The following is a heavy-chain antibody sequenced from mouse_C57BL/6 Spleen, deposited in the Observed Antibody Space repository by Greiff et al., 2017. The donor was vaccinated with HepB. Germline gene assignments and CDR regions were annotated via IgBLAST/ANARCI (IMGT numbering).Heavy chain of an antibody. D-gene: IGHD1-1*02. V-gene: IGHV1-15*01. Sequence: VKVVESGAELVRPGASVTLSCKASGYTFTDYEMHWVKQTPVHGLEWIGAIDPETGGTAYNQKFKGKAILTADKSSSTAYMELRSLTSEDSAVYYCTREGGGYDFDYWGQGTTLTVSS. J-gene: IGHJ2*01. CDR2: IDPETGGT. CDR3: TREGGGYDFDY. CDR1: GYTFTDYE.